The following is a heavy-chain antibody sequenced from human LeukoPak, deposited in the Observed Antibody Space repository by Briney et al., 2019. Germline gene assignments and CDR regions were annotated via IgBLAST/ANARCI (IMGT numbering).Heavy chain of an antibody. CDR2: IYSDGST. Sequence: QPGGSLRLSCAASGFTVSSNYMSWVRQAPGKGLEWASEIYSDGSTYYAASVKVRFSISRDNSKNTVYVQMNSLRAEDTAMYYCARELREHGVFDIWGQGTMVTVSS. CDR1: GFTVSSNY. V-gene: IGHV3-53*01. D-gene: IGHD1-26*01. J-gene: IGHJ3*02. CDR3: ARELREHGVFDI.